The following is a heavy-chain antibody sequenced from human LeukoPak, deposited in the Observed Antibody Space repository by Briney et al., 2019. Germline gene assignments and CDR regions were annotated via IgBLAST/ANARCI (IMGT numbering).Heavy chain of an antibody. D-gene: IGHD6-19*01. V-gene: IGHV1-18*01. CDR3: ARDVWSSSSGWSFDY. J-gene: IGHJ4*02. Sequence: EASVKVSCKASGYTFTSYGISWVRQAPGQGLEWMGWISAYNGNTNYAQKLQGRVTMTTDTSTSTAYMELRSLRSDDTAVYYCARDVWSSSSGWSFDYWGQGTLVTVSS. CDR2: ISAYNGNT. CDR1: GYTFTSYG.